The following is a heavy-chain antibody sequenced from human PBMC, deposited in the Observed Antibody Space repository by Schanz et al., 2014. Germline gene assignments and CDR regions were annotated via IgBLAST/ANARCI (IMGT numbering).Heavy chain of an antibody. J-gene: IGHJ3*02. D-gene: IGHD6-13*01. CDR3: AAGIHWYTSSAFDI. CDR1: GGTFSSYA. Sequence: QVQLVQSGAEVKKPGSSVKVSCKASGGTFSSYAISWVRQAPGQRLEWMGWINGGNGDTEYSQKFQGRVTITRDTSASTAYMELTSLKSEDTAVYYCAAGIHWYTSSAFDIWGQGQMVTVSS. V-gene: IGHV1-3*01. CDR2: INGGNGDT.